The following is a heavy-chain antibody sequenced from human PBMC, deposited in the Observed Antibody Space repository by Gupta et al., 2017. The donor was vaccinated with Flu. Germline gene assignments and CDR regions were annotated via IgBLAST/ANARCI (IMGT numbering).Heavy chain of an antibody. Sequence: EVQLVESGGGLVQPGRSLRLSCTVSGFTVRDYTMSWVRQAPGRGLEWVGFIRNKAYGGTTEYAASVKGRFTISRDDSKTIAYLQMNSLNTEDTAIYYCTRGCQDNGAGYYFDYWGQGSLVTVS. CDR3: TRGCQDNGAGYYFDY. CDR2: IRNKAYGGTT. D-gene: IGHD4-17*01. J-gene: IGHJ4*02. CDR1: GFTVRDYT. V-gene: IGHV3-49*04.